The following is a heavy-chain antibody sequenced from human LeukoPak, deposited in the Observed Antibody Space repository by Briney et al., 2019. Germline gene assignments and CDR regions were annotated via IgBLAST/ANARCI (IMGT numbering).Heavy chain of an antibody. CDR2: ISAYNGNT. V-gene: IGHV1-18*01. D-gene: IGHD2-15*01. CDR3: ARLALGYYRMDV. Sequence: SVTVSCKASGYTFTTYGISWVRQAPGQGLEWMGWISAYNGNTNYAQKLQGRVTMTTDTSTSTAYMELRSLRSDDTAVYYCARLALGYYRMDVWGQGTTVSDPS. J-gene: IGHJ6*02. CDR1: GYTFTTYG.